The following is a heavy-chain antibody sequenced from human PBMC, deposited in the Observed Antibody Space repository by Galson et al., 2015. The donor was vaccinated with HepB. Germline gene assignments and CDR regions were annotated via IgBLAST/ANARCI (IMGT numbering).Heavy chain of an antibody. J-gene: IGHJ4*02. CDR2: IYTSGST. CDR3: ARVDSTGYSSPHFDY. CDR1: GGSMRSFS. D-gene: IGHD3-22*01. Sequence: ETLSLTCTVSGGSMRSFSLNWIRQPAGKGLEWIGRIYTSGSTDYNPSLKSRVTMSLDTSKNHFSLRLNSVTAADTAVYYCARVDSTGYSSPHFDYWGQGTLVTVSS. V-gene: IGHV4-4*07.